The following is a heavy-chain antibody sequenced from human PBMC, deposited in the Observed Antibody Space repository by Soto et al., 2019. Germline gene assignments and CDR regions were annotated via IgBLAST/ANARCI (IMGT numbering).Heavy chain of an antibody. CDR2: IIPIFGTA. CDR3: GRDQGGSPAAMFGMDV. CDR1: GGTFSSYA. J-gene: IGHJ6*02. V-gene: IGHV1-69*13. D-gene: IGHD2-2*01. Sequence: ASVKVSCKASGGTFSSYAISWVRQAPGQGLEWMGGIIPIFGTANYAQKFQGRVTITADESTSTAYMELSSLRSEDTAVYYCGRDQGGSPAAMFGMDVWGQGTTVTVSS.